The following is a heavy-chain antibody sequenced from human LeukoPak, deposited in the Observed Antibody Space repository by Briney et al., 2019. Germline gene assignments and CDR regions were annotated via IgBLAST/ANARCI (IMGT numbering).Heavy chain of an antibody. D-gene: IGHD3-10*01. Sequence: SETLSLTCTVSGGSISSSSYYWGWIRQPPGKGLEWIGSIYYSGSTYYNPSLKSRVTISVDTSKNQFSLKLSSVTAADTAVYYCARYPLLGDYYGSGSYPRYFQHWGQGTLVTVSS. CDR1: GGSISSSSYY. CDR3: ARYPLLGDYYGSGSYPRYFQH. CDR2: IYYSGST. J-gene: IGHJ1*01. V-gene: IGHV4-39*01.